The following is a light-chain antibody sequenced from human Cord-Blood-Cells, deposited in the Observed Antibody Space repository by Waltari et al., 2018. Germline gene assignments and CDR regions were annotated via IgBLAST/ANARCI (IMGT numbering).Light chain of an antibody. CDR3: QQYNSYS. CDR1: QSISSW. V-gene: IGKV1-5*03. J-gene: IGKJ2*01. Sequence: DIQMTQSPSTLSAAVGDRATITCRASQSISSWLTWYQQKPGKAPKRLIYKGSSLESGVPAKFSGSGSVTEFTLTISRMQPDDFATYYCQQYNSYSFGQGTKLEIK. CDR2: KGS.